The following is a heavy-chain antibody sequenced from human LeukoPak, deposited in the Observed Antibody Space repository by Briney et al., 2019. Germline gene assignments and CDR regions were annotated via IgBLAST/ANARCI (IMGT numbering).Heavy chain of an antibody. J-gene: IGHJ4*03. Sequence: SETLSLTCSVSGGSISGYYWSWIRQPPGKGLEGIGYIYTSGTTNYNPSLKSRVTISVDTSKNQFSLKLPSVTAADTAVYYCARRGSGWYFDYWGQGTMVTVSS. V-gene: IGHV4-4*09. CDR3: ARRGSGWYFDY. CDR1: GGSISGYY. CDR2: IYTSGTT. D-gene: IGHD6-25*01.